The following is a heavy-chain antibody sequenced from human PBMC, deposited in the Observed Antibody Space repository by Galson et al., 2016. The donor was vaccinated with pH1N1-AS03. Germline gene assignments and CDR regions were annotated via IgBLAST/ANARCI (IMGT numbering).Heavy chain of an antibody. J-gene: IGHJ5*02. CDR2: ISPQNGNT. V-gene: IGHV1-18*04. CDR3: ARAAPFDP. CDR1: GYTFSNFG. D-gene: IGHD2-15*01. Sequence: SVKVSCKASGYTFSNFGMSWVRQAPGQGLEWMGWISPQNGNTQYAQRLEGRVTMTTDTSTSTAYMELWSLTYDDTAVYYWARAAPFDPWGQGTLVTVSS.